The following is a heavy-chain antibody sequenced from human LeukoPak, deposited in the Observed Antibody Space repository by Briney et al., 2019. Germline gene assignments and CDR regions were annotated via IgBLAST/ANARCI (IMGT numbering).Heavy chain of an antibody. CDR1: GGSFSGYY. CDR3: ARVRGLINGNVYFDY. D-gene: IGHD1-20*01. V-gene: IGHV4-34*01. J-gene: IGHJ4*02. CDR2: INHSGGT. Sequence: SETLSLTCAVYGGSFSGYYWSWIRQPPGKGLEWIGEINHSGGTNCNPSLKSRVTISVDTSKNQFSLNLSSVTAADTAVYYCARVRGLINGNVYFDYWGQGTLVTVSS.